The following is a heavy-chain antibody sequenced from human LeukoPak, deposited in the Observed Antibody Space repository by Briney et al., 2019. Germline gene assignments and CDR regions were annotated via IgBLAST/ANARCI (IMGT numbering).Heavy chain of an antibody. D-gene: IGHD3-10*01. CDR1: GFTFSSYA. J-gene: IGHJ5*02. CDR3: ARVNARRMVRGVTYNWFDP. Sequence: PGRSLRLSCAASGFTFSSYAMHWVRQAPGKGLEYVSAISSNGGSTYYANSVKGRFTISRDNSKNTLYLQMGSRRAEDMAVYYCARVNARRMVRGVTYNWFDPWGQGTLVTVSS. V-gene: IGHV3-64*01. CDR2: ISSNGGST.